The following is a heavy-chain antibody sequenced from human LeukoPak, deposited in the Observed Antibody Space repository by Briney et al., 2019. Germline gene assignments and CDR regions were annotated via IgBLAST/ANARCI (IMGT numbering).Heavy chain of an antibody. CDR2: ISGSGGST. V-gene: IGHV3-23*01. D-gene: IGHD6-19*01. CDR1: GFIFSSYA. Sequence: PGGSLRLSCAASGFIFSSYAMSWVRQAPGKGLEWVSSISGSGGSTYYADSVKGRFTISRDNSKNTLYLQMNSLRAGDTAVYYCAKGYGSGWYGFDYWGQGNLVSVSS. CDR3: AKGYGSGWYGFDY. J-gene: IGHJ4*02.